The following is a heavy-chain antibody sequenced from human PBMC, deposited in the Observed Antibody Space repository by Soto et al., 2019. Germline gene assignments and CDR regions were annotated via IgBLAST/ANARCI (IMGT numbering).Heavy chain of an antibody. V-gene: IGHV4-61*01. D-gene: IGHD6-13*01. CDR1: GGSVSSGSYY. CDR3: ARDRAYSSSWYSDY. J-gene: IGHJ4*02. CDR2: IYYSGST. Sequence: SETLSLTCTVSGGSVSSGSYYWSWIRQPPGKGLEWIGYIYYSGSTNYNPSLKSRVTISVDTSKNQFSLKLSSVTAADTAVYYCARDRAYSSSWYSDYWGQGTLVTSPQ.